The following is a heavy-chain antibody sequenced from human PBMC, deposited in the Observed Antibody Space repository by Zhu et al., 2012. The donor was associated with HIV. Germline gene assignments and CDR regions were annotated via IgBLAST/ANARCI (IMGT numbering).Heavy chain of an antibody. D-gene: IGHD5-24*01. CDR1: SGSIRSHY. CDR2: IHHSGSS. V-gene: IGHV4-59*11. CDR3: ARSRQRWLQYYHYGMDV. J-gene: IGHJ6*02. Sequence: QVQLQESGPGLVKPSETLSLTCNVSSGSIRSHYWSWIRQPPGKGLEWIGDIHHSGSSNYNPSLKCRGTMSIDPSKSQFSLKLKSVTAADTAVYYCARSRQRWLQYYHYGMDVWGQGATSPPSP.